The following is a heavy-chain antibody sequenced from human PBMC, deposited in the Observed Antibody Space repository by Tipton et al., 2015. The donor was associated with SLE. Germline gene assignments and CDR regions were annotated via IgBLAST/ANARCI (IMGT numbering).Heavy chain of an antibody. Sequence: TLSLTCTVSGGSITNTIYYWGWIRQPPGKGLEWIGTIYYSGTTYYNPSLKSRVTISVDTSKNQFSLKLNSVTAADTAVYYCARREGLAAAVDYWGQGTLVTVSS. CDR1: GGSITNTIYY. CDR2: IYYSGTT. V-gene: IGHV4-39*01. CDR3: ARREGLAAAVDY. J-gene: IGHJ4*02. D-gene: IGHD6-13*01.